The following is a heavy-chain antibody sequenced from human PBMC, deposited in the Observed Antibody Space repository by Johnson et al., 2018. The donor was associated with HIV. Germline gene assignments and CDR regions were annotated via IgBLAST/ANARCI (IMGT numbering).Heavy chain of an antibody. D-gene: IGHD3-10*01. J-gene: IGHJ3*02. V-gene: IGHV3-66*01. CDR3: ARDASYYGSANDAFDI. Sequence: VQLVESGGGLVQSGGSLRLSCTASGFTVSSNYMSWVRQAPGKGLEWVSVIYSGGSTYYADSVKGSFTISRDNSKNTLYLQMNSLRAEDTAVYYCARDASYYGSANDAFDIWGQGTMVTVSS. CDR1: GFTVSSNY. CDR2: IYSGGST.